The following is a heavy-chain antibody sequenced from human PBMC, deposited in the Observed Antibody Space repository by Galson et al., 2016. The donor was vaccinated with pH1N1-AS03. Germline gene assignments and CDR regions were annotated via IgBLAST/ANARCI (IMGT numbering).Heavy chain of an antibody. D-gene: IGHD3-22*01. CDR3: ARDRHYDSSGRYFYESEH. V-gene: IGHV1-69*13. CDR1: GGTFSNYA. CDR2: IHPIFGTP. J-gene: IGHJ4*02. Sequence: SVKVSCKASGGTFSNYAISWMRQAPEQGLEWMGGIHPIFGTPSHAQKFRGRLTVTADASTSAAYMELSSLTSEDTAIYYCARDRHYDSSGRYFYESEHWGQGTLVIVSS.